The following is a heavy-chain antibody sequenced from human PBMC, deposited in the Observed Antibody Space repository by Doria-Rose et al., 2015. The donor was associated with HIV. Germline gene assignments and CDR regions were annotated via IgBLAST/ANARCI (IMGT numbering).Heavy chain of an antibody. V-gene: IGHV2-26*01. Sequence: QITLKESGPVLVKPTETLTLTCTVPGVSLSSPGMGVSWIRQPPGKALEWLANIFSDDESSYNTSLHNRLTIYRRTSKSQLVLTMTDMDPVDTATYYCARIKSSRWYHKYYFDFWGQGTLVIVSA. CDR2: IFSDDES. CDR3: ARIKSSRWYHKYYFDF. CDR1: GVSLSSPGMG. J-gene: IGHJ4*02. D-gene: IGHD6-13*01.